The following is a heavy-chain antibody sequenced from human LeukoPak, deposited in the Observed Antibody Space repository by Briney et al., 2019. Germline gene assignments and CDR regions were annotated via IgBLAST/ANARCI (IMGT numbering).Heavy chain of an antibody. Sequence: PGGSLRLSCAASGITFGSFAMTWVRQAPGKGLEWVSAISDTGSSTYYADSVKGRFTISRDNSKNTLYLQMNSLRAEDTAVFYCAKAYFDWSPNNPYFFDYWGQGTLVTVSS. CDR3: AKAYFDWSPNNPYFFDY. J-gene: IGHJ4*02. CDR1: GITFGSFA. D-gene: IGHD3-9*01. CDR2: ISDTGSST. V-gene: IGHV3-23*01.